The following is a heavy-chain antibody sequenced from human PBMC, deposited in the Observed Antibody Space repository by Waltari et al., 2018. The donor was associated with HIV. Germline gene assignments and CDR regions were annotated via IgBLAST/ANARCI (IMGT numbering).Heavy chain of an antibody. CDR1: YTFSDNY. J-gene: IGHJ4*02. Sequence: YTFSDNYIHWMRQAPGQGPEWMGWINPNSGGTNYAQRFQDRVTLTRDTHISTVFMDLSRLASDDTAVYYCARVPQGRLGELSTYYFDYWGQGSLVIVSS. CDR3: ARVPQGRLGELSTYYFDY. V-gene: IGHV1-2*02. D-gene: IGHD3-16*01. CDR2: INPNSGGT.